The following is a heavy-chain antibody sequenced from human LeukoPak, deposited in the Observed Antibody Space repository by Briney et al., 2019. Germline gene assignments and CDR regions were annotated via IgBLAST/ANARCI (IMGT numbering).Heavy chain of an antibody. Sequence: PGGPLRLSCAASGFTFSSYAMSWVRQAPGKGLEWVSAISGSGGSTYYADSVKGRFTISRDNSKNTLYLQMNSLRAEDTAVYYCAKAVTYYYDSSGYQRGFHFDYWGQGTLVTVSS. CDR2: ISGSGGST. CDR3: AKAVTYYYDSSGYQRGFHFDY. D-gene: IGHD3-22*01. V-gene: IGHV3-23*01. J-gene: IGHJ4*02. CDR1: GFTFSSYA.